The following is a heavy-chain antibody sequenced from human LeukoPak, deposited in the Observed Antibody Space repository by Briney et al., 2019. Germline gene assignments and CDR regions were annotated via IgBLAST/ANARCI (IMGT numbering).Heavy chain of an antibody. Sequence: GGSLRLSCAASGFTFSNYNMDWVRQAPGKGLEWVSSISRSSIYIYYADSMKGRFTISRDNAKNSLFLQMNSLRAEDTAVYYCARRSGIAVAGAFDYWGQGTLVTVSS. D-gene: IGHD6-19*01. CDR2: ISRSSIYI. J-gene: IGHJ4*02. V-gene: IGHV3-21*01. CDR3: ARRSGIAVAGAFDY. CDR1: GFTFSNYN.